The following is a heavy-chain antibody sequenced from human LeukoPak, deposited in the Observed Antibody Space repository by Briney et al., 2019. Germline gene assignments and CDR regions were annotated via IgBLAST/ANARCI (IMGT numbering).Heavy chain of an antibody. CDR2: INHSGST. Sequence: PSETLSLTCAVYGGSFSGYYWSWIRQPPGKGLEWIGEINHSGSTNYNPSLKSRVTISVDTSKNQFSLKLSSVTAADTAVYYCARVSYDYGDYAGFLDYWGQGTLVTVSS. CDR3: ARVSYDYGDYAGFLDY. CDR1: GGSFSGYY. D-gene: IGHD4-17*01. V-gene: IGHV4-34*01. J-gene: IGHJ4*02.